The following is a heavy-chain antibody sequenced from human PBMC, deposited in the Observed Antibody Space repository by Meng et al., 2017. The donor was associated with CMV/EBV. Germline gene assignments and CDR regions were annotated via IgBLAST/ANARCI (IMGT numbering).Heavy chain of an antibody. J-gene: IGHJ6*02. CDR3: TSFPRFIYYGMDV. D-gene: IGHD3-10*01. CDR1: GFTFSSYA. CDR2: ISYDGSNK. Sequence: GESLKISCAASGFTFSSYAMHWVRQAPGKGLEWAAVISYDGSNKYYADSVKGRFTISRDNSKNTLYLQMNSLRAEDTAVYYCTSFPRFIYYGMDVWGQGTTVTVSS. V-gene: IGHV3-30*14.